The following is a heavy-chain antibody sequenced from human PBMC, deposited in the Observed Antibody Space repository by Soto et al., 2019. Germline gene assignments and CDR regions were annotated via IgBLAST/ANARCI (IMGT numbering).Heavy chain of an antibody. V-gene: IGHV3-23*01. CDR1: GFTFSSCA. CDR3: VRENNGGPEF. D-gene: IGHD1-20*01. Sequence: GGSLRLSCAASGFTFSSCAMGWVRQAPGKGLEWVSDIIDSGGSTYYADSVKGRFTISRDNSKSTLYLQLNSLRAEDTAIYYCVRENNGGPEFWGQGTMVTVSS. J-gene: IGHJ4*02. CDR2: IIDSGGST.